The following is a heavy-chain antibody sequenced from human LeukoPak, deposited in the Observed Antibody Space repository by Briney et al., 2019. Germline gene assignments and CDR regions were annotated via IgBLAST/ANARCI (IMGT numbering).Heavy chain of an antibody. CDR3: AREVTPYY. V-gene: IGHV3-7*01. D-gene: IGHD4-23*01. CDR1: GFSFSSYW. CDR2: IKQDESEK. J-gene: IGHJ4*02. Sequence: GGSLRLSCEASGFSFSSYWMSWVRQAPGKGPEWVANIKQDESEKYSVDSVKGRFTISRDNAKNSLFLQMNSLRVEDTAVYYCAREVTPYYWGQGTLVTVSS.